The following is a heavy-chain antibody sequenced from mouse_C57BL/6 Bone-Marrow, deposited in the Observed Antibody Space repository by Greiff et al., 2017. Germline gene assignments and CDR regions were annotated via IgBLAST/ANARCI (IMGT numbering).Heavy chain of an antibody. D-gene: IGHD1-1*01. CDR1: GFTFSDYY. CDR3: ARNNYGSSYAMDY. V-gene: IGHV5-12*01. J-gene: IGHJ4*01. Sequence: EVKLMESGGGLVQPGGSLKLSCAASGFTFSDYYMYWVRQTPEKRLEWVAYISRDNAKNTLYLQMSRLKSEDTAMYYCARNNYGSSYAMDYWGQGTSVTVSS.